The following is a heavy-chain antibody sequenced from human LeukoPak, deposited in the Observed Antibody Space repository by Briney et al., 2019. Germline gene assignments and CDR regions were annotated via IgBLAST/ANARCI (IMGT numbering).Heavy chain of an antibody. J-gene: IGHJ4*02. D-gene: IGHD2-15*01. CDR3: AKDSTSGVVVVAATFYY. CDR2: IRYDGTNK. CDR1: GFTFSDYG. Sequence: GGSLRLSCAASGFTFSDYGMHWVRQAPGKGLEWVAFIRYDGTNKYYADSVKGRFTISRDNYKKTLYLQMNSLRAEDTAVYYCAKDSTSGVVVVAATFYYWGQGTLVTVSS. V-gene: IGHV3-30*02.